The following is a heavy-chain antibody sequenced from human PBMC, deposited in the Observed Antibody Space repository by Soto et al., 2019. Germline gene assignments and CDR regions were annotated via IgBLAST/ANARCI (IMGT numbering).Heavy chain of an antibody. D-gene: IGHD1-26*01. CDR3: ARVPYSGSYAVDS. V-gene: IGHV3-66*01. Sequence: EVQLVESGGGLVQPGGSLRLSCAASGFTVSSNYMSWVRQAPGKGLEWVSVIYSGGSTYYADSVKGRFTISRDNSKNTLYLKRNSGRAEDTAVYYCARVPYSGSYAVDSGAQGPLVTVSS. J-gene: IGHJ4*02. CDR1: GFTVSSNY. CDR2: IYSGGST.